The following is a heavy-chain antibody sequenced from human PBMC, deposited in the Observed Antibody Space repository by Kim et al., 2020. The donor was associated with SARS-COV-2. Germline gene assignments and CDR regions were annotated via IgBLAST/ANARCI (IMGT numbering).Heavy chain of an antibody. CDR2: NADGMTT. J-gene: IGHJ4*02. CDR3: ATVFGF. V-gene: IGHV3-74*01. Sequence: NADGMTTYYADSVKGRFTISRDNAKNTVDLQMNSLRAEDTAVYYCATVFGFWGQGSLVTVSS. D-gene: IGHD3-3*01.